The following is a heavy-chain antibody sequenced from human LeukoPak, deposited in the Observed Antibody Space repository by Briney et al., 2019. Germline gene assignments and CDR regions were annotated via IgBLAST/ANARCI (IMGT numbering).Heavy chain of an antibody. Sequence: PGGSLRLSCAASGFTFCSYWMHWVRQAPGKGLVWVSSISSSSYISYADSVKGRFTISRDNAKNSLYLQMNSLRVEDTAVYYCAREYYDTSAYYDYWGQGTLVTVSS. J-gene: IGHJ4*02. CDR3: AREYYDTSAYYDY. D-gene: IGHD3-22*01. CDR2: ISSSSYI. CDR1: GFTFCSYW. V-gene: IGHV3-21*01.